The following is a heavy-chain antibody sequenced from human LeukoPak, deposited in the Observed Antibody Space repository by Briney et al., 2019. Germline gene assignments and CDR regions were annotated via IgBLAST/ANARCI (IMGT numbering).Heavy chain of an antibody. D-gene: IGHD3-22*01. CDR3: TRNYNNAFDI. CDR2: IKPDGSDK. CDR1: GFSFSSYW. V-gene: IGHV3-7*01. J-gene: IGHJ3*02. Sequence: GGSLRLSCAASGFSFSSYWMSWVRQAPGKGLERVANIKPDGSDKRYVDSVKGRFTTSRDNAKNSLYLQMNSLRGDDTAVYYCTRNYNNAFDIWGQGTMVTVSS.